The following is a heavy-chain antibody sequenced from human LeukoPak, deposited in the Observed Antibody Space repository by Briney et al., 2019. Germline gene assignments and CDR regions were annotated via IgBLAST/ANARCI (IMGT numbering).Heavy chain of an antibody. Sequence: PGGSLRLSCTASGFDFSGYSMTWVRQGPGKGLEWVSSITSASTSMYYADSVRGRFIISRDNAKNSLYLQMNSLRAEDTGVYYCAPAGGSSTWYLDYWGQGTLVAVSS. J-gene: IGHJ4*02. D-gene: IGHD6-6*01. CDR1: GFDFSGYS. CDR2: ITSASTSM. CDR3: APAGGSSTWYLDY. V-gene: IGHV3-21*03.